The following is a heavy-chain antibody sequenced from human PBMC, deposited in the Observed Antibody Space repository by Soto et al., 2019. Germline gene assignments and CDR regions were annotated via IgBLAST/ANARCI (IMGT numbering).Heavy chain of an antibody. CDR2: ISYDGSNK. CDR3: AKDRTVYSRSWYADS. D-gene: IGHD6-13*01. Sequence: GGSLRLSCAASGFTFSNYGMHWVRQAPGKGLEWVAVISYDGSNKYYADSVKGRFTISRDNSKNTLYLQMNSLRAEDTAVYYCAKDRTVYSRSWYADSWGQGTLVTVSS. J-gene: IGHJ5*02. CDR1: GFTFSNYG. V-gene: IGHV3-30*18.